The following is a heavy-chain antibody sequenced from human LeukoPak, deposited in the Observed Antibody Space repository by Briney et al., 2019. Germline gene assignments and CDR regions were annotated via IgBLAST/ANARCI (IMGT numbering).Heavy chain of an antibody. V-gene: IGHV4-61*02. Sequence: SETLSLTCTVSGGSISSGSYYWSWIRQPAGKGLEWIGRIYTSGSTNYNPSLKSRVTISVDTSKNQFSLKLSSVTAADTAVYYCAGDFWSGYYFRDWGQGTLVTVSS. J-gene: IGHJ4*02. CDR1: GGSISSGSYY. D-gene: IGHD3-3*01. CDR2: IYTSGST. CDR3: AGDFWSGYYFRD.